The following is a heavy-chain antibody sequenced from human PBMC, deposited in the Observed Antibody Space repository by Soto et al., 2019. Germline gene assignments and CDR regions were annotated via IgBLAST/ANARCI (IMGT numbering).Heavy chain of an antibody. J-gene: IGHJ6*02. CDR3: AREDCSSTSCPYYYYYYGMDV. D-gene: IGHD2-2*01. CDR2: ISYNGSNK. CDR1: GFTFSSYA. Sequence: GGSLRLSCAASGFTFSSYAMSWVRQAPGKGLEWVSVISYNGSNKYYADSVKGRFTISRDNSKNTLYLQMNSLRAEDTAVYYCAREDCSSTSCPYYYYYYGMDVWGQGTTVTVSS. V-gene: IGHV3-30-3*01.